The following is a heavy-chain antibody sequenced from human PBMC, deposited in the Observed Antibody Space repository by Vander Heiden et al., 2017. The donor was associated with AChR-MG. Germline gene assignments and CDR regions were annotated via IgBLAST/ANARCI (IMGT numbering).Heavy chain of an antibody. CDR1: AFTLGSSA. CDR3: AKDPTYPCGGDCFYNCFDP. Sequence: VPRLASGRGLVPPGASVGPTCAASAFTLGSSAIGWVRQCTGKGPGWGLACSGCGCSSYYADSVKGRFTSVRDNAKNTLYLQMNSLRAEDTAVYDGAKDPTYPCGGDCFYNCFDPWGQGTLVTVSS. J-gene: IGHJ5*02. D-gene: IGHD2-21*02. V-gene: IGHV3-23*01. CDR2: CSGCGCSS.